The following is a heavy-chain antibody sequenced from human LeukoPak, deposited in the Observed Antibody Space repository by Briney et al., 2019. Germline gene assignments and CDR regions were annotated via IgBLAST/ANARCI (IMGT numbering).Heavy chain of an antibody. D-gene: IGHD3-10*01. V-gene: IGHV1-18*01. Sequence: GESLKISCKGSGYSFTSYGISWVRQAPGQGLEWMGWISAYNGNTNYAQKLQGRVTMTTDTSTSTAYMELRSLRSDDTAVYYCARDRGVGRLVHWFDPWGQGTLVTVSS. CDR2: ISAYNGNT. J-gene: IGHJ5*02. CDR1: GYSFTSYG. CDR3: ARDRGVGRLVHWFDP.